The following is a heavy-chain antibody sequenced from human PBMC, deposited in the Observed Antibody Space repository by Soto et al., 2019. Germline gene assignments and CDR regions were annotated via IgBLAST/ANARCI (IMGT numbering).Heavy chain of an antibody. CDR1: GGSISSYY. Sequence: PSETLSLTCTVSGGSISSYYWSWIRQPPGKGLEWFGYIYYSGSTNYNPSLKSRATISVDTSKNQFSLKLSSVTAADTAVYYCARDSSAFGGYYYYGMDVWGQGTTVTVSS. D-gene: IGHD3-10*01. J-gene: IGHJ6*02. CDR2: IYYSGST. CDR3: ARDSSAFGGYYYYGMDV. V-gene: IGHV4-59*01.